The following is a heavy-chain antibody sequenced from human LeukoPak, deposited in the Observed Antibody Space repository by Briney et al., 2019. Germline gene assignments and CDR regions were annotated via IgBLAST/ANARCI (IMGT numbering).Heavy chain of an antibody. V-gene: IGHV3-23*01. D-gene: IGHD3-10*01. CDR1: GFTFSTYA. J-gene: IGHJ3*02. Sequence: GGSLRLSCAASGFTFSTYAMNWVRQAPGRGLEWVSAISDSAGTTYYADSVKGRFTISRDNTKNTLYLQMNSLRAEDTAIYYCAKDTTLIRGRTRGGAFDIWGQGTMVTVSS. CDR3: AKDTTLIRGRTRGGAFDI. CDR2: ISDSAGTT.